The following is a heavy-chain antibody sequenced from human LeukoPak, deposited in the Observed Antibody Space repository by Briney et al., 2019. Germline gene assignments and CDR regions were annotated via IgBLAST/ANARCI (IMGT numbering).Heavy chain of an antibody. CDR2: IYYSGGT. V-gene: IGHV4-30-4*07. Sequence: SETLSLTCDVSGGSISSGAYSWSWIRQPPGKALEWIGYIYYSGGTYYNPSLKSRVTISVDTSKNQFSLQLSSVTAADTAVYYCARGYCSGNRCNVVSGLDYWGQGTLVTVSS. J-gene: IGHJ4*02. CDR3: ARGYCSGNRCNVVSGLDY. D-gene: IGHD2-15*01. CDR1: GGSISSGAYS.